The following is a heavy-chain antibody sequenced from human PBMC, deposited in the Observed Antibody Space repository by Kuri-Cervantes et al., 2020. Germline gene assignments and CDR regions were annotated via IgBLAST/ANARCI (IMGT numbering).Heavy chain of an antibody. J-gene: IGHJ4*02. CDR1: GYSFTNHW. CDR2: IYPGDSDT. V-gene: IGHV5-51*01. CDR3: ARHFPHTGLDY. Sequence: GESLKISCKGSGYSFTNHWIAWVRQMPGKGLEWVGIIYPGDSDTRYSPSFQGQVVISADNSITTAYLQWTSLKASDTAMYYCARHFPHTGLDYWGQGALVTVSS. D-gene: IGHD5-18*01.